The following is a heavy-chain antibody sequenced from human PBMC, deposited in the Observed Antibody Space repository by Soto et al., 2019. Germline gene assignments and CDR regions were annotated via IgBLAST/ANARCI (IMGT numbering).Heavy chain of an antibody. V-gene: IGHV3-48*01. CDR3: APQGVGATGYIY. Sequence: EVQLVESGGGLVQPGGSLRLSCVVSGFTLSDYDLNWVRQAPGKRLEWVSYISDRGGRMFYADSVKGRFTISGDTANNSLHLQMNSLRVEDTAVYYCAPQGVGATGYIYWGQGTLVTVSS. CDR2: ISDRGGRM. J-gene: IGHJ4*02. CDR1: GFTLSDYD. D-gene: IGHD1-26*01.